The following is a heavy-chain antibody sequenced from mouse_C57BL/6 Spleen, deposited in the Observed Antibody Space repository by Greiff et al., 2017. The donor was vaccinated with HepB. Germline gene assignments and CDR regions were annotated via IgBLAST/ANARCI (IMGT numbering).Heavy chain of an antibody. D-gene: IGHD2-3*01. CDR3: ARNLYDGYYPFAY. CDR1: GYTFTDYN. CDR2: INPNNGGT. V-gene: IGHV1-18*01. Sequence: VQLQQSGPELVKPGASVKIPCKASGYTFTDYNMDWVKQSHGKSLEWIGDINPNNGGTICNQKFKGKATLTVDKSSSTAYMELRSLTSEDTAVYYCARNLYDGYYPFAYWGQGTLVTVSA. J-gene: IGHJ3*01.